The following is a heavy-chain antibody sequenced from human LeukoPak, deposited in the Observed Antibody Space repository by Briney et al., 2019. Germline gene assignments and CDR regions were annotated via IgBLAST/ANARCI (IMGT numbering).Heavy chain of an antibody. CDR3: ARRPGN. J-gene: IGHJ4*02. D-gene: IGHD1-14*01. CDR2: IYSGGAI. CDR1: GFAVGSNY. V-gene: IGHV3-53*01. Sequence: PGGSLRLSCVASGFAVGSNYMSWVRQAPGKGLEWVSLIYSGGAIRYADSAKGRFTISRDSSKNTLLLQMNDLTVEDTARYYCARRPGNWGQGILVTVSS.